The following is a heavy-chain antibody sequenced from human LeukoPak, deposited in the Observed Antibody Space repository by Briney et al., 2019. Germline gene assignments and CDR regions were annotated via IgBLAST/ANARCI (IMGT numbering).Heavy chain of an antibody. CDR3: ARLGGLTGTTDY. D-gene: IGHD1-14*01. V-gene: IGHV4-30-2*01. J-gene: IGHJ4*02. CDR2: IYHSGSI. Sequence: TSETLSLTCTVSGGSISSGSYYWSWIRQPPGKGLEWIGNIYHSGSIYNNPSLKSRVTISVDRSKNQFSLRLSSVTAADTAVYYCARLGGLTGTTDYWGQGTLVTVSS. CDR1: GGSISSGSYY.